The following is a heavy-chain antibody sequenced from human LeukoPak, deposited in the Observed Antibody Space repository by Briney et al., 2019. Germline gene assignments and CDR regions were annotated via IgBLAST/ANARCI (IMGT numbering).Heavy chain of an antibody. J-gene: IGHJ4*02. Sequence: KPSETLSLTCAVYGGSFSGYYWSWIRQPPGKGLEWIGEINHSGNTNNSPTLKSRVTMSVDTSKNQFSLNLSSVTAADTAVYYCARGYAKVAAVRGSIITGAIYFDSWGQGTLVTVSS. CDR3: ARGYAKVAAVRGSIITGAIYFDS. CDR1: GGSFSGYY. CDR2: INHSGNT. D-gene: IGHD3-10*01. V-gene: IGHV4-34*01.